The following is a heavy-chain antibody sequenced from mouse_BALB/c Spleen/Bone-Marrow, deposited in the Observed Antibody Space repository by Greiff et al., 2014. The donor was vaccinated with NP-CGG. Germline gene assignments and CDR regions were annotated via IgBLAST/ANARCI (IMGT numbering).Heavy chain of an antibody. CDR3: TSYGNAMDY. CDR2: IYPGSGST. D-gene: IGHD2-1*01. Sequence: LQESGSELVRPGASVKLSCKASGYTFTSYWMPWVKQRPGQGLEWIGNIYPGSGSTNYDEKFKSKATLTVDTSSSTAYMQLSSLTSEDSAVYYCTSYGNAMDYWGQGTSVTVSS. V-gene: IGHV1S22*01. CDR1: GYTFTSYW. J-gene: IGHJ4*01.